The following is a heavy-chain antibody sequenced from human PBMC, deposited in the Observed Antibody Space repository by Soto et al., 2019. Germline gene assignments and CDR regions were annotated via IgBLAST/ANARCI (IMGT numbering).Heavy chain of an antibody. Sequence: EVQLVESGGGLVQPGGSLRLSCTASGFTFNTYAMSWVRQAPGKGLEWVSAISSSGGSTFYADSVKGRFTISRDNSKNTLYLQMNSLRAEDTAVYYCAKDSSGCPGYWGQGTLVTVSS. CDR2: ISSSGGST. J-gene: IGHJ4*02. CDR3: AKDSSGCPGY. V-gene: IGHV3-23*04. D-gene: IGHD6-19*01. CDR1: GFTFNTYA.